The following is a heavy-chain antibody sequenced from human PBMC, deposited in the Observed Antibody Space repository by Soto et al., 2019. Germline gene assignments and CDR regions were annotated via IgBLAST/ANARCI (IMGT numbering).Heavy chain of an antibody. CDR2: IIPILGIA. Sequence: QVQLVQSGAEVKKPGSSVKVSCKASGGTFSSYTISWVRQAPGQGLEWMGRIIPILGIANYAQKFQGRVXIXXDKSPSTAYMELSSLRSEDTAVYYCARGKQLLPDYWVQGTLVTVSS. J-gene: IGHJ4*02. CDR3: ARGKQLLPDY. D-gene: IGHD6-13*01. CDR1: GGTFSSYT. V-gene: IGHV1-69*02.